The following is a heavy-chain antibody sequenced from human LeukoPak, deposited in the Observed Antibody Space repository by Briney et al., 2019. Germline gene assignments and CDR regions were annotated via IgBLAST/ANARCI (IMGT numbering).Heavy chain of an antibody. V-gene: IGHV3-15*01. D-gene: IGHD3-10*01. J-gene: IGHJ6*04. CDR2: IKSKTDGGTT. CDR3: TTDWSSITMVQGVMDV. CDR1: GFTFSNAW. Sequence: GGSLRLSCAASGFTFSNAWMSWVRQAPGKGLEWVGRIKSKTDGGTTDYAAPVKGRFTISRDDSKNTLYLQMNSLKTEDTAVYYCTTDWSSITMVQGVMDVWGKGTTVTVSS.